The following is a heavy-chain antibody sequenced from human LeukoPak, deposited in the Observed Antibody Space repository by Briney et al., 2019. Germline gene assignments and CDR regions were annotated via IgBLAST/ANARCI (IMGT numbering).Heavy chain of an antibody. CDR3: ARVGDFGSGSYFDY. J-gene: IGHJ4*02. CDR2: ISSSSHFI. Sequence: GGSLRLSCAASGFTVSSNYMSWVRQAPGKGLQWVSSISSSSHFIYYADSVKGRFTISRDNAKNSLFLQMNSLRAEDTAVYYCARVGDFGSGSYFDYWGQGTLVTVSS. D-gene: IGHD3-10*01. V-gene: IGHV3-21*01. CDR1: GFTVSSNY.